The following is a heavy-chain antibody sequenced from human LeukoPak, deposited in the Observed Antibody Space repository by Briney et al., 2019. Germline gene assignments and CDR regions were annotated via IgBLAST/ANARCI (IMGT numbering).Heavy chain of an antibody. CDR2: ISSNNRYI. CDR3: ARARYYGPGISFDY. Sequence: GGSLRLSCAASGFTFSTYSMNWVRQAPGKGLEWVSSISSNNRYIYYADSVKGRFTISRDNAKNSLYLQMNSLRAEDTAVYYCARARYYGPGISFDYWGQGTLVTVSS. J-gene: IGHJ4*02. D-gene: IGHD4-17*01. CDR1: GFTFSTYS. V-gene: IGHV3-21*01.